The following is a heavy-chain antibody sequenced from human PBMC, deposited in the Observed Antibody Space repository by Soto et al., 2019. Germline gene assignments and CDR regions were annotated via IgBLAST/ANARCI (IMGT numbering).Heavy chain of an antibody. Sequence: SEKLSLTCGVDDVSFTGYPSTRIRQTPGKGLEWIGQINHSGSTNYNTSLKSRVTISVGTSKNQFSLELSSVTAADTAVYYCARGLFSENYYSGGWYYFDYWGQGALVTVSS. D-gene: IGHD1-26*01. CDR1: DVSFTGYP. CDR3: ARGLFSENYYSGGWYYFDY. V-gene: IGHV4-34*01. CDR2: INHSGST. J-gene: IGHJ4*02.